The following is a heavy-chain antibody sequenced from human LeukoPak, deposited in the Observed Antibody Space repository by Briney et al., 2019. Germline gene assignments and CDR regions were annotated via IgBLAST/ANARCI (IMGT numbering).Heavy chain of an antibody. Sequence: PGGSLRLSCAASGFTVSSSDMSWVRQAPGKGLEWVSVIYSSGTTYYADSVKGRFTVSRDNFKNTLYLQMNSVRAEDTAVYYCARDQEYWGQGTLVTVSS. V-gene: IGHV3-53*01. CDR3: ARDQEY. J-gene: IGHJ4*02. CDR1: GFTVSSSD. CDR2: IYSSGTT.